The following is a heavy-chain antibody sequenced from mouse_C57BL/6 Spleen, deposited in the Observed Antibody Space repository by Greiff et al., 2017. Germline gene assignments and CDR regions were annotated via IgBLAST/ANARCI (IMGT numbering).Heavy chain of an antibody. J-gene: IGHJ3*01. CDR1: GFTFSSYG. CDR2: ISSGGSYT. CDR3: AGPSYYYGSSSWFAY. D-gene: IGHD1-1*01. Sequence: EVHLVESGGDLVKPGGSLKLSCAASGFTFSSYGMSWVRQTPDKRLEWVATISSGGSYTYYPDSVKGRFTISRDNAKNTLYLQMSSLKSEDTAMYYCAGPSYYYGSSSWFAYWGQGTLVTVSA. V-gene: IGHV5-6*01.